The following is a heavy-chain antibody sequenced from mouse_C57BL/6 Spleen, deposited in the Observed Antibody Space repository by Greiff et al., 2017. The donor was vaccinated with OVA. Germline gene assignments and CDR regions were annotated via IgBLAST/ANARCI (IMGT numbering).Heavy chain of an antibody. J-gene: IGHJ3*01. V-gene: IGHV14-4*01. Sequence: EVKLMESGAELVRPGASVKLSCTASGFNIKDDYMHWVKQRPEQGLEWIGWIDPENGDTEYASKFQGKDTITADTSSNTAYLQLSSLTSEDTAVYYCTRIPLYNGSTQFAYWGQGAMVTVA. CDR2: IDPENGDT. CDR3: TRIPLYNGSTQFAY. D-gene: IGHD5-1*01. CDR1: GFNIKDDY.